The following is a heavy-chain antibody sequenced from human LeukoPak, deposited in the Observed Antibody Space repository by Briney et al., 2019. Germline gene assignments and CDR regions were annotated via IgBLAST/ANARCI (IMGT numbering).Heavy chain of an antibody. Sequence: PSETLSLTCTVSGGSISNSYYYWGWIRQPPGKGLEWIGSIYYSGSTYYNPSLKSRVTISVDTSKNQFSLKLSSVTAADTAVYYCARVGLSGVAGSLDINYWGQGTLVTVSS. CDR1: GGSISNSYYY. CDR3: ARVGLSGVAGSLDINY. V-gene: IGHV4-39*07. CDR2: IYYSGST. J-gene: IGHJ4*02. D-gene: IGHD6-19*01.